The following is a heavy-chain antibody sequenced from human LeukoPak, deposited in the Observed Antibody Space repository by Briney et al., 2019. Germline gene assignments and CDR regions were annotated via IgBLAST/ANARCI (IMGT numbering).Heavy chain of an antibody. D-gene: IGHD3-10*01. CDR1: GFTFSDYY. J-gene: IGHJ4*02. V-gene: IGHV3-11*01. CDR3: ASVLWFGGIFFDY. CDR2: ISPNSRNTI. Sequence: GGSLRLSCSASGFTFSDYYMGWIRQAPGKGLEWVSCISPNSRNTIYYADSVKGRFTISRDNAKNSLYLQMNSLSAEDTAVYYCASVLWFGGIFFDYWGQGTLVTVSS.